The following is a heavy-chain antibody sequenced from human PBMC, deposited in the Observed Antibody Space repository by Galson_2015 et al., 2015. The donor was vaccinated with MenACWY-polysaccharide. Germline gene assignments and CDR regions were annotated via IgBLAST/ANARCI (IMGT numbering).Heavy chain of an antibody. Sequence: SLRLSCEASGFTFTNYAMSWVRQAPGKGLEWVSTISSSGYNTYYADSVKGRFTISRDYSKNTLYLQMNSLRAEDTALFYCAKVTMINRPSPFDYWGQGTLVTVSS. V-gene: IGHV3-23*01. J-gene: IGHJ4*02. CDR2: ISSSGYNT. CDR3: AKVTMINRPSPFDY. CDR1: GFTFTNYA. D-gene: IGHD3-22*01.